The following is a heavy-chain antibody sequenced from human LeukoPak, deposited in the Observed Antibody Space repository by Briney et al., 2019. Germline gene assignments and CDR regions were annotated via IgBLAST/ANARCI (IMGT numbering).Heavy chain of an antibody. D-gene: IGHD7-27*01. CDR1: GFTFSSYA. V-gene: IGHV3-33*05. J-gene: IGHJ4*02. CDR2: ISYDGSNK. Sequence: PGGSLRLSCAASGFTFSSYAMHWVRQAPGKGLEWVAVISYDGSNKYYADSVKGRFTTSRDNAKNSLYLQMNGLRAEDTAVYYCAREISGEGFDYWGRGTLVTVSS. CDR3: AREISGEGFDY.